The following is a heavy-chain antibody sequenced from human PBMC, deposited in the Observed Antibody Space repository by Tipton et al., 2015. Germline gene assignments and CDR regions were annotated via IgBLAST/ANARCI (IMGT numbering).Heavy chain of an antibody. D-gene: IGHD3-10*01. V-gene: IGHV3-13*01. Sequence: GSLRLSCAASGFTFSNYDMHWVRQATGKGLEWVSVIGSAGDTYYPGSVKGRFTISRENAKNSLYLQMNSLRAGDTAVYYCASVTGASGAFDIWGQGTMVTVSP. CDR1: GFTFSNYD. J-gene: IGHJ3*02. CDR2: IGSAGDT. CDR3: ASVTGASGAFDI.